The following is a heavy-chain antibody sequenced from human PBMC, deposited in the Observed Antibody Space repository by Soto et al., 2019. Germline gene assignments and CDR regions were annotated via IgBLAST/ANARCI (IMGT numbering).Heavy chain of an antibody. CDR2: INSNGSST. D-gene: IGHD3-22*01. CDR1: GFTFSSYW. V-gene: IGHV3-74*01. CDR3: AKPPNYYDSSGYYDY. Sequence: GGSLRLSCAASGFTFSSYWMHWVRQAPGKGLVWVSRINSNGSSTSYADSVKGRFTISRDNAKNTLYLQMNSLRAEDTAVYYCAKPPNYYDSSGYYDYWGQGTLVTVSS. J-gene: IGHJ4*02.